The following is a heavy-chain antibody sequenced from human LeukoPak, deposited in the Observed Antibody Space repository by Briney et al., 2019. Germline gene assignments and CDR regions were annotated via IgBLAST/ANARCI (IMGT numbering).Heavy chain of an antibody. D-gene: IGHD5-18*01. Sequence: ASVKVSCKASGGTFSSYAINWVRQAPGQGLEWMGGIIPIFGASNYAHKFQGRVTITADESTSTVYMELSSLRSDDTAIYYCAFEGYNYGYNWGQGTLVTVSS. CDR2: IIPIFGAS. CDR1: GGTFSSYA. J-gene: IGHJ4*02. CDR3: AFEGYNYGYN. V-gene: IGHV1-69*13.